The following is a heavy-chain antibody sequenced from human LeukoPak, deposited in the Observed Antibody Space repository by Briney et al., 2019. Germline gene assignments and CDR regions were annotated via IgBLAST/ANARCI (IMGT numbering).Heavy chain of an antibody. V-gene: IGHV1-2*02. J-gene: IGHJ4*02. CDR3: ATLSAGGGFDY. CDR1: GYTFTGYY. Sequence: ASVKVSCKASGYTFTGYYMHWVRQAPGQGLEWMGCINPNSGGTNYAQKFQGRVTMTEDTSTDTAYMELSSLRSEDTAVYYCATLSAGGGFDYWGQGTLVTVSS. CDR2: INPNSGGT. D-gene: IGHD6-19*01.